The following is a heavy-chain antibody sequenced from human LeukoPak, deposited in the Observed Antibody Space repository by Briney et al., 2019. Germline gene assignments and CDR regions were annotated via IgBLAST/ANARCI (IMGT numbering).Heavy chain of an antibody. J-gene: IGHJ4*02. Sequence: GGSLRLSCAASGFTFSDYYMSWIRQAPGKGLEWVSYISSSGSTIYYADSVKGRFTISRDNAKNPLYLQMNSLRAEDTAVYYCARAQWELPVDYWGQGTLVTVSS. CDR3: ARAQWELPVDY. CDR2: ISSSGSTI. CDR1: GFTFSDYY. V-gene: IGHV3-11*01. D-gene: IGHD1-26*01.